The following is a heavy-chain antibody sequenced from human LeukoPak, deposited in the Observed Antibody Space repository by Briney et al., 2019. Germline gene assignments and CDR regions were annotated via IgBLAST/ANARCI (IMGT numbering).Heavy chain of an antibody. D-gene: IGHD6-13*01. CDR3: ARIAAAGNWFDP. V-gene: IGHV4-59*08. Sequence: SETLSLTCTVSGGSISSYYWSWIRQPPGKGLEWIGYIYYSGSTNYNPSLRSRVTISVDTSKNQFSLKLSSVTAADTAVYYCARIAAAGNWFDPWGQGTLVTVSS. J-gene: IGHJ5*02. CDR1: GGSISSYY. CDR2: IYYSGST.